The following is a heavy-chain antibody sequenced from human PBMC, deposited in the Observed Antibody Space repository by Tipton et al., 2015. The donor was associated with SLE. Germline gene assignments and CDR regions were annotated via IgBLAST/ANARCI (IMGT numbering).Heavy chain of an antibody. CDR2: LDTSGTI. CDR3: ARAPMRRGYSYGYDAFDI. Sequence: GLVKPSQTLSLTCTVSGGSIASGLYFYNWIRQPAGKGLEWIGRLDTSGTIDYNPSLKSRVAISVDTSKNQFSLKLSSVTAADTAVYYCARAPMRRGYSYGYDAFDIWGQGTMVTVSS. J-gene: IGHJ3*02. D-gene: IGHD5-18*01. CDR1: GGSIASGLYF. V-gene: IGHV4-61*02.